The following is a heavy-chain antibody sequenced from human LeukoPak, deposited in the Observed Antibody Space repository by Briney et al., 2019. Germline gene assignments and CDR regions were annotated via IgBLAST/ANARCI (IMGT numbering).Heavy chain of an antibody. CDR1: GGSFSGYY. D-gene: IGHD3-10*01. CDR2: INHSGST. J-gene: IGHJ5*02. CDR3: ASLTMVRGVTGP. Sequence: SETLSLTCAVYGGSFSGYYWSWIRQPPGKGLEWIGEINHSGSTNYNPSLKSRVTISVDTPKNQFSLKLSSVTAADTAVYYCASLTMVRGVTGPWGQGTLVTVSS. V-gene: IGHV4-34*01.